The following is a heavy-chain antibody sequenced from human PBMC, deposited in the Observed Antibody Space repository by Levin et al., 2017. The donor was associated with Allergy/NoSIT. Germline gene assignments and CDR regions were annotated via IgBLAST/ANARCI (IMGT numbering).Heavy chain of an antibody. Sequence: ASVKVSCAVSGFTFSTYWMHWVRQAPGKGLVWVSRINSGGSATDYADSVKGRFTISRDNARNTLYLQMNSLSAEDTAVYYCARGGCSSTSCLDYWGQGILVTVSS. CDR2: INSGGSAT. D-gene: IGHD2-2*01. CDR1: GFTFSTYW. J-gene: IGHJ4*02. V-gene: IGHV3-74*01. CDR3: ARGGCSSTSCLDY.